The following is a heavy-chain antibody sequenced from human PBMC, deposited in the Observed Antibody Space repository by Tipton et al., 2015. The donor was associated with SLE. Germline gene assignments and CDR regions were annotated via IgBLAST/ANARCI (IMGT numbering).Heavy chain of an antibody. CDR3: ARGSDWFDP. CDR1: GNIFSTHD. CDR2: MNPNSGHR. J-gene: IGHJ5*02. V-gene: IGHV1-8*01. Sequence: QVQLVQSGAEMKKPGASVKVSCKASGNIFSTHDINWVRQATGQGLEWMGWMNPNSGHRGYAQKFQDRVTMTRNTSIGTVYMELSSLRSEDTAVYYCARGSDWFDPWGQGTLVTVSS.